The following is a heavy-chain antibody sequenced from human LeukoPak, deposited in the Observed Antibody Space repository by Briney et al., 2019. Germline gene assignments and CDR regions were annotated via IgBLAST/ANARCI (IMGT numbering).Heavy chain of an antibody. CDR2: IVVGSGNT. D-gene: IGHD6-19*01. CDR3: AGTVAGTGDAFDI. V-gene: IGHV1-58*01. Sequence: SVRVSCKASGFTFTSSAVQWVRQARGQRLEWIGWIVVGSGNTNYAQKFQERVTITRDMSTSTAYMELSSLRSEDTAVYYCAGTVAGTGDAFDIWGQGTMVTVSS. CDR1: GFTFTSSA. J-gene: IGHJ3*02.